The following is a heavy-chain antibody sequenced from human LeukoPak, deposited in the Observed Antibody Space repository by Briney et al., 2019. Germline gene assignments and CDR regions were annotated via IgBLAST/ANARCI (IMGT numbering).Heavy chain of an antibody. CDR2: ISSSGSTI. V-gene: IGHV3-11*01. CDR3: ARVYMITSWDAFDI. D-gene: IGHD3-16*01. Sequence: GGSLRLSCAASGFTFSDYYMSWIRQAPGKGLEWVSYISSSGSTIYYADSVKGRFTISRDNAKNSLYLQMNSLRAEDTAVYYCARVYMITSWDAFDIWGQGTMVTVSS. J-gene: IGHJ3*02. CDR1: GFTFSDYY.